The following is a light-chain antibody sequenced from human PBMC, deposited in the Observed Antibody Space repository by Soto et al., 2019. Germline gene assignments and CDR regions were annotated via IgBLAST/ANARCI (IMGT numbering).Light chain of an antibody. J-gene: IGKJ1*01. CDR3: QQYGSSFWT. CDR1: QSVSSSY. V-gene: IGKV3-20*01. Sequence: EIVLTQCPGTLSLSPGEGATLSCRASQSVSSSYLAWYQQKPGQAPRLLIYGASSRATGIPDRFSGSGSGTDFTLTISRLEPEDFAVYYCQQYGSSFWTFGQGTKVDIK. CDR2: GAS.